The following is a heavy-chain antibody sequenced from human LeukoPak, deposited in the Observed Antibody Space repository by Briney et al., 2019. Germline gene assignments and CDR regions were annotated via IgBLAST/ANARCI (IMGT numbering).Heavy chain of an antibody. CDR1: GFTFSSHG. V-gene: IGHV3-48*01. CDR3: ARSGITGTTGDY. Sequence: PGGSLRLSCAASGFTFSSHGMNWVRQAPGKGLEWVSYISSGSSTIFHADSVKGRFTISRDNAKNSLYLQMNSLRAEDTAVYYCARSGITGTTGDYWGQGTLVTVSP. CDR2: ISSGSSTI. J-gene: IGHJ4*02. D-gene: IGHD1-7*01.